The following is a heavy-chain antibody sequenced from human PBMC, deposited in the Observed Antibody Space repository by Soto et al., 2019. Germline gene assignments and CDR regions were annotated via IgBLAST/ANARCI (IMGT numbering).Heavy chain of an antibody. Sequence: GGSLRLSCAASGFTFSSYWMSWVRQAPGKGLEWVANIKQDGSEKYYVDSEKGRFTISRDNAKNSLYLQMNSLRAEDTAVYYCTRHRPLASKECGGDCYFDYWGQGTLVTVSS. V-gene: IGHV3-7*01. CDR3: TRHRPLASKECGGDCYFDY. J-gene: IGHJ4*02. D-gene: IGHD2-21*02. CDR2: IKQDGSEK. CDR1: GFTFSSYW.